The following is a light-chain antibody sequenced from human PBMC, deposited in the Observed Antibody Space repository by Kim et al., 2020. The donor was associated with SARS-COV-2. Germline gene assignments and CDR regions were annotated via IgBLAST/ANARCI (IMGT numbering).Light chain of an antibody. J-gene: IGLJ2*01. CDR1: NLGSKT. CDR2: YDS. Sequence: SYEPTQPPSMSVAPGKTARITCGGNNLGSKTVHWYQQRPGQAPVLVIFYDSDRPSGIPERFSGSNSGNTATLTISRVEAGDEADYYCQVWDSDTDHPRALFGGGTQLTVL. CDR3: QVWDSDTDHPRAL. V-gene: IGLV3-21*04.